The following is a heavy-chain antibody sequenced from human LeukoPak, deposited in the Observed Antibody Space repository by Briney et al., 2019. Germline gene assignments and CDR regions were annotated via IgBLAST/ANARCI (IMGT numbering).Heavy chain of an antibody. J-gene: IGHJ4*02. CDR1: GFTFSSYA. V-gene: IGHV3-30-3*01. Sequence: GRSLRLSCAASGFTFSSYAMHWVRQAPGKGLEWVAVISYDGSNKYYADSVKGRFTISRDNSENTLYLQMNSLRAEDTAVYYCARDPGYSSSGGDYWGQGTLVTVSS. CDR3: ARDPGYSSSGGDY. D-gene: IGHD6-13*01. CDR2: ISYDGSNK.